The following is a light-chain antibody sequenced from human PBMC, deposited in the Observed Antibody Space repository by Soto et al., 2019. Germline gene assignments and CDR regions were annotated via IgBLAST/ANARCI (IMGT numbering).Light chain of an antibody. CDR1: QSLSSRN. CDR3: QQYGTSPLT. J-gene: IGKJ5*01. Sequence: EIVLTQSPGTLSLSPGERATLSCSASQSLSSRNLAWYQQKPGQAPRPLIYGVSNRATGIPDRFTGSGSGTDFTLTISRLEPEDFAVYYCQQYGTSPLTFGQGTRLEIK. CDR2: GVS. V-gene: IGKV3-20*01.